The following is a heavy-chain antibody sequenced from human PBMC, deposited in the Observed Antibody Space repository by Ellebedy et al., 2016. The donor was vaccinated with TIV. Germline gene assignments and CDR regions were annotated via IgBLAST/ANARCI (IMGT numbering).Heavy chain of an antibody. V-gene: IGHV1-3*01. CDR3: AGALLDTAIRTWVYYYGMDV. J-gene: IGHJ6*02. D-gene: IGHD5-18*01. Sequence: ASVKVSXXASGYTFTSYAMHWVRQAPGQRLEWMGWINADNGFTKYSQNFQGRVTITRDTSASTAYMELSSLRFEDTAVYYCAGALLDTAIRTWVYYYGMDVWGQGTTVTVSS. CDR1: GYTFTSYA. CDR2: INADNGFT.